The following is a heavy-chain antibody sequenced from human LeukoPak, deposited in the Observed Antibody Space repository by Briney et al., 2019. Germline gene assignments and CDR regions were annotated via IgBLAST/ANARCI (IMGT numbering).Heavy chain of an antibody. CDR1: SGSTDNFF. CDR2: IYFSGNT. J-gene: IGHJ4*02. Sequence: YPSETLSITRTSSSGSTDNFFWSWIRQPAGKGLEWLGQIYFSGNTKYNPCLKSRVTISVDRSENQFSLKLSSVTAADTAVYFCARHLWSEYHKFDYWGQGTLVTVSS. CDR3: ARHLWSEYHKFDY. V-gene: IGHV4-59*01. D-gene: IGHD3-3*01.